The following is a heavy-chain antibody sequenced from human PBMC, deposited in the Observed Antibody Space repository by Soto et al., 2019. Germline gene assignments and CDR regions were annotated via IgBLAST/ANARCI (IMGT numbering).Heavy chain of an antibody. CDR3: ARDRQWEPLLY. Sequence: QVQLVQSGSEVKKPGVSVRVTCKASGYTFRNYGISWVREAPGQGLEWMGWVSAYNRNSNYAQKFEDRVIMTADTVTSTAYLELRGLRSDDTAIYFCARDRQWEPLLYWGQGTLVTVSS. D-gene: IGHD1-26*01. CDR1: GYTFRNYG. J-gene: IGHJ4*02. CDR2: VSAYNRNS. V-gene: IGHV1-18*01.